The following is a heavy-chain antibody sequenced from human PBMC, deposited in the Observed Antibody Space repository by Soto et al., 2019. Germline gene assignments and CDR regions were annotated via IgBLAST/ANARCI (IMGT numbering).Heavy chain of an antibody. CDR1: GFNFGGSW. CDR3: AREHYFGLDY. Sequence: GGSLRLSCAASGFNFGGSWMTWVRQALGKGLEWLAKINPDGSGEYYVDSVKGRFTISRDNAKSSLFFQMHSLRDEDAAVYFCAREHYFGLDYWGQGTLVTV. J-gene: IGHJ4*02. D-gene: IGHD1-26*01. V-gene: IGHV3-7*04. CDR2: INPDGSGE.